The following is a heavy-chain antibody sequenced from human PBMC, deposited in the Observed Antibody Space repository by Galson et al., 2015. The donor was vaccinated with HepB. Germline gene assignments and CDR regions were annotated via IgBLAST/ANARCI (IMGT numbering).Heavy chain of an antibody. CDR2: ISGSGNTK. CDR3: ARDLLRYFDPPLTFDV. CDR1: GFIFSTYS. V-gene: IGHV3-48*01. Sequence: RLSCAASGFIFSTYSLNWVRQAPGKGLEWLSYISGSGNTKYYADSVKGRFTISRDNAKNSLYLQMNSLRAEDTAVYYCARDLLRYFDPPLTFDVWGQGAVVTVSS. J-gene: IGHJ3*01. D-gene: IGHD3-9*01.